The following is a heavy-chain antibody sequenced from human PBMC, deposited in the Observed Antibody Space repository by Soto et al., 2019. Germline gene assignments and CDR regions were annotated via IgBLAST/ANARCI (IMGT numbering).Heavy chain of an antibody. Sequence: QVQLQESGPGLVKPSQTLSLTCTVSGGSISSGDYYWSWIRQPPGKGLEWIGYIYYSGSTYYNPSLKSRVTISVDTSKNQFSLKLSAVTAADTAVYYCVRGGLNYYDSSGYYPFDYWGQGTLVTVSS. J-gene: IGHJ4*02. CDR1: GGSISSGDYY. CDR3: VRGGLNYYDSSGYYPFDY. CDR2: IYYSGST. V-gene: IGHV4-30-4*01. D-gene: IGHD3-22*01.